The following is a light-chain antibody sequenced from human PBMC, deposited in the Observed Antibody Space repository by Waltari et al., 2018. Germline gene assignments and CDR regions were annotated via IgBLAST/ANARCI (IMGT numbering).Light chain of an antibody. CDR2: EVS. CDR1: QSLVHNNGRTY. Sequence: EIVMTRTPLSLSVTPGQQVSISCKSSQSLVHNNGRTYLNWYLQRPGQPPQLLFYEVSNLFSGVPDRFSGSGSGTDFTLRISRVEAEDVGVYYCLQSLQFLTFGGGTKVETK. J-gene: IGKJ4*01. V-gene: IGKV2D-29*01. CDR3: LQSLQFLT.